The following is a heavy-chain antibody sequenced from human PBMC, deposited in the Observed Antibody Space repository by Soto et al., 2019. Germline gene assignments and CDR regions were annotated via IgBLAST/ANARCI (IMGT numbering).Heavy chain of an antibody. CDR2: IYYSGST. CDR3: ARVGWKQWLPHLGAFDI. J-gene: IGHJ3*02. Sequence: SETLSLTCTVSGGSISSYYWSWIRQPPGKGLEWIGYIYYSGSTNYNPSLKSRVTISVDTSKNQFSLKLSSVTAAGTAVYYYARVGWKQWLPHLGAFDIWGQVTMVTVSS. V-gene: IGHV4-59*01. CDR1: GGSISSYY. D-gene: IGHD6-19*01.